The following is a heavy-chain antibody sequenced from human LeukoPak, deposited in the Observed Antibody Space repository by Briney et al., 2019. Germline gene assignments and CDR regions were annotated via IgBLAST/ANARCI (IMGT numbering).Heavy chain of an antibody. D-gene: IGHD3-9*01. CDR2: ISSSSSYI. J-gene: IGHJ4*02. V-gene: IGHV3-21*01. Sequence: PGGSLRLSCAASGFTFSTYTMNWVRQAPGKGLEWVSSISSSSSYIYYADSVKGRFTISRDNAKNSLYLQMNSLRAEDTAVYYCARDGGKYYDILAYYFDYWGQGTLVTVSS. CDR1: GFTFSTYT. CDR3: ARDGGKYYDILAYYFDY.